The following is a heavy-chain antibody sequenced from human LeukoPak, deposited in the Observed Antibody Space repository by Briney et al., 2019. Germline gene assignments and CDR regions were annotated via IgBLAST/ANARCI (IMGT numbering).Heavy chain of an antibody. V-gene: IGHV4-39*01. CDR1: GGSISSYY. CDR3: ARLEMATITY. D-gene: IGHD5-24*01. J-gene: IGHJ4*02. CDR2: IYYSGST. Sequence: PSETLSLTCTVSGGSISSYYWGWIRQPPGKGLEWIGSIYYSGSTYYNPSLKSRVTISVDTSKNQFSLKLSSVTAADTAVYYCARLEMATITYWGQGTLVTVSS.